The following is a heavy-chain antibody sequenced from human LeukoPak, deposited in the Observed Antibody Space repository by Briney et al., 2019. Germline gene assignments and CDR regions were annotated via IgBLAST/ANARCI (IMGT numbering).Heavy chain of an antibody. CDR2: ISGSGGSI. J-gene: IGHJ4*02. CDR3: AKGGDGYNYYFDC. CDR1: GFTFSDYA. V-gene: IGHV3-23*01. D-gene: IGHD5-24*01. Sequence: GGSLRLSCTASGFTFSDYAMSWVRQAPGKGLEWVSGISGSGGSIRYADSVKGRFIISRDNSKNTLYLQMNSLRAEDTAVYYCAKGGDGYNYYFDCWGQETLVTVSS.